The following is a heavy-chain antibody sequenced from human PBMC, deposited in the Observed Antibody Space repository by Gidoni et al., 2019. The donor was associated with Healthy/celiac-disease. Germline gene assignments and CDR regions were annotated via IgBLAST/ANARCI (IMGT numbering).Heavy chain of an antibody. D-gene: IGHD4-4*01. CDR2: ISSSSSYI. J-gene: IGHJ4*02. V-gene: IGHV3-21*01. Sequence: EVQLVESGGGLVKPGGSLRPSCAPAGATFSSYSMNWVRQAPGKGLEWVSSISSSSSYIYYADSVKGRFTISRDNAKNSLYLQMNSLRAEDTAVYYCASTATVKHFDYWGQGTLVTVSS. CDR3: ASTATVKHFDY. CDR1: GATFSSYS.